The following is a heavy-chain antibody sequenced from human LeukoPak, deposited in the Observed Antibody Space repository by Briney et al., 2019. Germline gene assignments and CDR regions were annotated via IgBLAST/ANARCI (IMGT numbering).Heavy chain of an antibody. CDR1: RYTFTSYD. J-gene: IGHJ4*02. D-gene: IGHD3-22*01. Sequence: ASVKDSRKASRYTFTSYDIYWVRQATGRGLEWMGWMNPNSGNTGYAQKFQGRVTMTRNTSISTAYMELSSLRSEDTAVYYCARGNYYDSSGVDYWGQGTLVTVSS. CDR3: ARGNYYDSSGVDY. V-gene: IGHV1-8*01. CDR2: MNPNSGNT.